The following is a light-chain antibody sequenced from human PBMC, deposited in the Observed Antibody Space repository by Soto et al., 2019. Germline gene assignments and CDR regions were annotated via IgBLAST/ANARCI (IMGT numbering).Light chain of an antibody. V-gene: IGKV3-20*01. CDR1: QRVSSSY. CDR3: QQYGSSPRT. J-gene: IGKJ1*01. Sequence: EIVLTQSPGTLSLSPGERATLSCRASQRVSSSYLAWYQQKPGQAPRLLIYGASSRDTGIPVRFSGSGSGTDFTLTISRLEPEDVAGYYCQQYGSSPRTFGQGTKVEIK. CDR2: GAS.